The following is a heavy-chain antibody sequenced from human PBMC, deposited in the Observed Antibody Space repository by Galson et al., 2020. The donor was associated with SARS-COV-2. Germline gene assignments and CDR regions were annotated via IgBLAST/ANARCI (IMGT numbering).Heavy chain of an antibody. CDR1: GGSFNSGASY. CDR3: ARDFYDSSGSNGGIDS. CDR2: IHYGWST. D-gene: IGHD3-22*01. Sequence: SETLSLTCTVSGGSFNSGASYWSWIRQHPGKGLEWIGYIHYGWSTYYNPSLKSRLTISIDTSKNQFSLKLNSVTAADTAVYYCARDFYDSSGSNGGIDSWGPGTLVTVAS. J-gene: IGHJ4*02. V-gene: IGHV4-31*03.